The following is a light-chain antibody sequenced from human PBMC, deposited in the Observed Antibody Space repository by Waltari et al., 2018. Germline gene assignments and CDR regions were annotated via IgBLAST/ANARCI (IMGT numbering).Light chain of an antibody. CDR2: AAS. CDR3: QQRYSTRT. J-gene: IGKJ1*01. CDR1: QSISSY. V-gene: IGKV1-39*01. Sequence: DIQMTQSPSSLSASVGDRVTSTCRASQSISSYLNWYQQKQGKAPKLLIYAASSLQSGVPSRFSGSGSGTDFTLTISSLQPEDFATYYCQQRYSTRTFGQGTKVEIK.